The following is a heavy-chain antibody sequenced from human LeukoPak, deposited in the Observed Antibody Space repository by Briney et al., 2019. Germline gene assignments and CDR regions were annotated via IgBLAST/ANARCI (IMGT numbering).Heavy chain of an antibody. V-gene: IGHV5-51*01. D-gene: IGHD3-22*01. J-gene: IGHJ5*02. CDR3: ARSASGYYWFDR. Sequence: GESLKISCSGFGYSFTSYWIGWVRQMPGKGLVWMGIIYPGGSDTRYSPSFQGQVTISADKSISTSYLQWSSLKASDTAMYYCARSASGYYWFDRWGQGTLVTVSS. CDR1: GYSFTSYW. CDR2: IYPGGSDT.